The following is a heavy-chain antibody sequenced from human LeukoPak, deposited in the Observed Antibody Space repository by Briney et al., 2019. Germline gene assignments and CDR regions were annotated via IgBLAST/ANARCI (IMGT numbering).Heavy chain of an antibody. V-gene: IGHV1-2*02. D-gene: IGHD2-21*02. CDR2: INPNSGGT. J-gene: IGHJ3*02. CDR1: GYTFSGYY. Sequence: ASVKVSCKASGYTFSGYYMHWVRQAPGQGLEWMGWINPNSGGTKYAQKFQGRVTMTRDTSISTAYMELSRLRSDDTAVYYCARDPIVVVTATPDAFDIWGQGTMVTVSS. CDR3: ARDPIVVVTATPDAFDI.